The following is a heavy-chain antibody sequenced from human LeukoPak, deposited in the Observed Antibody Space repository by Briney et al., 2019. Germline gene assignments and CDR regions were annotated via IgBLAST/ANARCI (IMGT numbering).Heavy chain of an antibody. V-gene: IGHV3-11*04. CDR1: GFTFSDYY. Sequence: PGGSLRLSCAASGFTFSDYYMSWIRQAPGKGLEWVSYISSGSSTIYYADSVKGRFTISRDNAKNSLYLQMNSLRVEDTAVYYCARSTGSYYADYWGQGTLVTVSS. CDR2: ISSGSSTI. CDR3: ARSTGSYYADY. J-gene: IGHJ4*02. D-gene: IGHD1-26*01.